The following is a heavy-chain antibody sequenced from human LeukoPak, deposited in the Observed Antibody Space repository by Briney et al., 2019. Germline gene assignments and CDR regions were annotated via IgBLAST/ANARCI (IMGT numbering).Heavy chain of an antibody. Sequence: ASVKVSCKASGYTFTSYAMHWVRQAPGQRLEWMGWINAGNGNTKYSQKFQGRVTITRDTSASTAYMELSSLRSEDTAEYYCARAVVVVAAFDYWGQGTLVTVSS. CDR3: ARAVVVVAAFDY. D-gene: IGHD2-15*01. CDR1: GYTFTSYA. CDR2: INAGNGNT. V-gene: IGHV1-3*01. J-gene: IGHJ4*02.